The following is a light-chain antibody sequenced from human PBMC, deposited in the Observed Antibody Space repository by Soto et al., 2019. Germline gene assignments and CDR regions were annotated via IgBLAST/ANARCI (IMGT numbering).Light chain of an antibody. Sequence: QSSLTNPPSASGTPGQRFTIACSGISSNIGSNYVYWYQQLPGTAPKLLIYRNNQRPSGVPDRFSGSKSGTSASLAISGLRSEDEADYYCAAWDDSLSGQVFGTGTKVTVL. J-gene: IGLJ1*01. CDR3: AAWDDSLSGQV. CDR2: RNN. V-gene: IGLV1-47*01. CDR1: SSNIGSNY.